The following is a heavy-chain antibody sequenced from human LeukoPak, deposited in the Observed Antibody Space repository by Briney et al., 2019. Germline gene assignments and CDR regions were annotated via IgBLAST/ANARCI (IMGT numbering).Heavy chain of an antibody. CDR3: AREGYDFWSGHLPLDV. Sequence: SETLSLNCTVSGGSISSYYWSWIRQPPGKGLEGIGYIYYSGSTYYNPSLKSLVTISVDTSKNQFSLKLSSVTAADTAVYYCAREGYDFWSGHLPLDVWGQGTTVTVSS. J-gene: IGHJ6*02. V-gene: IGHV4-59*01. CDR1: GGSISSYY. D-gene: IGHD3-3*01. CDR2: IYYSGST.